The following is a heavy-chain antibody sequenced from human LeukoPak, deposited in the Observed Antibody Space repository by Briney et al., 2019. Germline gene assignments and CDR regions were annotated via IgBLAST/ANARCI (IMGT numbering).Heavy chain of an antibody. D-gene: IGHD6-19*01. CDR1: GFAFSNCG. J-gene: IGHJ4*02. CDR2: ITYDGNNK. Sequence: GGSLRLSCAASGFAFSNCGMHWVRQAPGKGLEWVAVITYDGNNKYYLDSVKGRFTISRDNSKNTLYLQMSSLRGEDTAVYYCTKDYSSGWYGGIDYWGQGALVTVSS. CDR3: TKDYSSGWYGGIDY. V-gene: IGHV3-30*18.